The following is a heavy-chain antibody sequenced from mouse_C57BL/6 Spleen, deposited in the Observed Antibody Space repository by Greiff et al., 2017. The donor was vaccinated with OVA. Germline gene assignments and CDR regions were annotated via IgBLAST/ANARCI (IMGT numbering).Heavy chain of an antibody. CDR2: IDPETGGT. D-gene: IGHD2-1*01. CDR1: GYTFTDYE. J-gene: IGHJ4*01. Sequence: SGAELVRPGASVTLSCKASGYTFTDYEMHWVKQTPVHGLEWIGAIDPETGGTAYNQKFKGKAILTADKSSSTAYMELRSLTSEDSAVYYCTRGGNYDAMDYWGQGTSVTVSS. CDR3: TRGGNYDAMDY. V-gene: IGHV1-15*01.